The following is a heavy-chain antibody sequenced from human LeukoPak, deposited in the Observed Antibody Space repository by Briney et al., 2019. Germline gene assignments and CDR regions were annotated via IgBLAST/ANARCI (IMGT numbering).Heavy chain of an antibody. J-gene: IGHJ4*02. CDR2: INPSGGST. V-gene: IGHV1-46*01. D-gene: IGHD3-16*01. Sequence: RXAPXQGLEWMGIINPSGGSTSYAQKFQGRVTMTRDMSTSTVYMELSSLRSEDTAVYYCARVGAFDYWGQGTLVTVSS. CDR3: ARVGAFDY.